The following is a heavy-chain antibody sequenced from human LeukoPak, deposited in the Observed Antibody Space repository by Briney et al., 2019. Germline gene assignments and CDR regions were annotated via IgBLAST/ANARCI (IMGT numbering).Heavy chain of an antibody. J-gene: IGHJ4*02. CDR1: GFTLSRYA. CDR2: ISSNGGST. D-gene: IGHD2-15*01. CDR3: ARAVVVVAAPFDY. Sequence: GSLRLSCAASGFTLSRYAMHWGRRAPGKGLEYVSAISSNGGSTYYANSVKGRFTISRDNSKNTLYLQMGSLRAEDMAVYYCARAVVVVAAPFDYWGQGTLVTVSS. V-gene: IGHV3-64*01.